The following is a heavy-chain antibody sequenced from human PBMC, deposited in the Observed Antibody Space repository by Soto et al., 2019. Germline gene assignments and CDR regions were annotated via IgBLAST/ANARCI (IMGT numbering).Heavy chain of an antibody. V-gene: IGHV4-59*08. CDR2: IYDSGST. D-gene: IGHD2-15*01. Sequence: SENLSLTCTVSGGSISSSYWSWIRQPPGKGLEWIGYIYDSGSTYYNSSLKSRVTMSVDTSKNQFSLKLNSVTAADTAVYYCARKLIYWGQGTPVTVSS. CDR1: GGSISSSY. CDR3: ARKLIY. J-gene: IGHJ4*02.